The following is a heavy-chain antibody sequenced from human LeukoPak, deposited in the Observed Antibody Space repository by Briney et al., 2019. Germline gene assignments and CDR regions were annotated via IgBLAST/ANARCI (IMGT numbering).Heavy chain of an antibody. V-gene: IGHV3-11*01. CDR3: ARDSPEQLFYQPRDAFDI. CDR1: GFTFSDYY. Sequence: PGGSLRLSCAASGFTFSDYYMSWIRQAPGKGLEWVSYISSRGSTIYYADSVKGRFTISRDNAKNSLYLQMNSLRAEDTAVHYCARDSPEQLFYQPRDAFDIWGQGTMVTVSS. J-gene: IGHJ3*02. D-gene: IGHD2-21*01. CDR2: ISSRGSTI.